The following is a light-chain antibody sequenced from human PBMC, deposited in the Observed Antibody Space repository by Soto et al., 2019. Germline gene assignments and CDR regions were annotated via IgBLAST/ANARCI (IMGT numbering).Light chain of an antibody. J-gene: IGKJ4*01. CDR1: QRVSSSY. V-gene: IGKV3-20*01. CDR2: GAS. CDR3: QQYGSSPT. Sequence: IVVTQSPGTLSLSPGDRATLSCRASQRVSSSYLAWYQQKPGQAHRLLIYGASSRATGIPDRFSGSGSGTDFTLTISRLEPEDFAVYYCQQYGSSPTFGGGTKVEIK.